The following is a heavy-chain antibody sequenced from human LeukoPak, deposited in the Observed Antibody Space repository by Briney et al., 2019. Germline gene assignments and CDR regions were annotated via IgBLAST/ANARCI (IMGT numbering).Heavy chain of an antibody. D-gene: IGHD3-22*01. J-gene: IGHJ5*02. V-gene: IGHV3-23*01. CDR1: GFTFSSYA. CDR3: AKNYDRPNWFDP. Sequence: GGSLRLSCAASGFTFSSYAMSWVRQAPGKGLEWVSAISGSGGSTYYTDSVKGRFTISRDNSKNTLYLQMNSLRAEDTAVYYCAKNYDRPNWFDPWGQGTLVTVSS. CDR2: ISGSGGST.